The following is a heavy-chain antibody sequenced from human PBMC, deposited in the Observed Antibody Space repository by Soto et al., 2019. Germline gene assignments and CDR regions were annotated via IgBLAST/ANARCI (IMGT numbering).Heavy chain of an antibody. CDR2: IIPILGIA. CDR1: GGTFSSYT. Sequence: QVQLVQSGAEVKKPGSSVKVSCKASGGTFSSYTISWVRQAPGQGLEWMGRIIPILGIANYAQKFQGRVTITADKSTSTAYMELSSLRSEDTAVYYCARDTGIVGATANYWGQGTLVTVSS. J-gene: IGHJ4*02. CDR3: ARDTGIVGATANY. V-gene: IGHV1-69*08. D-gene: IGHD1-26*01.